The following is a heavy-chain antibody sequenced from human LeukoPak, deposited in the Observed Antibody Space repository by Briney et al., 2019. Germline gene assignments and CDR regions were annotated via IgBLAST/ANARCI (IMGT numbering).Heavy chain of an antibody. J-gene: IGHJ4*02. CDR1: GGSISSSNW. Sequence: SGTLSLTCAVSGGSISSSNWWSWVRQPPGKGLEWIGEIYHSGSTNYNPSLKSRVTISVDKSKNQFSLKLSSVTAADTAVYYCARGRKAPLAVASFDYWGQGTLVTVSS. CDR2: IYHSGST. V-gene: IGHV4-4*02. D-gene: IGHD6-19*01. CDR3: ARGRKAPLAVASFDY.